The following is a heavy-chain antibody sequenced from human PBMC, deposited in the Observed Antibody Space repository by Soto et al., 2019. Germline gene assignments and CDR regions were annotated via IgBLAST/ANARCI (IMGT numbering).Heavy chain of an antibody. Sequence: ASVKVSCKASGYSFTSYAIHWVRQAPGQRLEWMGWINAGSGSTKYSQNFQGRVTITRDTSASTAYMELSSLRSEDTAVYYCARTYYYGSESYYSDDYWGQVPLVTFSS. CDR2: INAGSGST. J-gene: IGHJ4*02. CDR3: ARTYYYGSESYYSDDY. D-gene: IGHD3-10*01. CDR1: GYSFTSYA. V-gene: IGHV1-3*01.